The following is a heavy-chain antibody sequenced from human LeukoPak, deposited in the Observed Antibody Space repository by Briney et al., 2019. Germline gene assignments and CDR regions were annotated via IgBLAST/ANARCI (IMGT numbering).Heavy chain of an antibody. J-gene: IGHJ3*02. CDR2: INHSGST. CDR1: GGSFSGYY. V-gene: IGHV4-34*01. D-gene: IGHD3-22*01. CDR3: ARVELIVVVISAFDI. Sequence: SETLSLTCAVYGGSFSGYYWSWIRQPPGKGLEWIGEINHSGSTNYNPSLKSRVTISVDTSKNQFSLKLSSVTAADTAVYYCARVELIVVVISAFDIWGQGTMVTVSS.